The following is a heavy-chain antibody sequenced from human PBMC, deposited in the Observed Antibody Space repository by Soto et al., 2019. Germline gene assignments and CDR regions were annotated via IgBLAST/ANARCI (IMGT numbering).Heavy chain of an antibody. V-gene: IGHV3-53*01. CDR3: ARDGSTGWRTYGMDV. CDR2: IYTGGST. D-gene: IGHD2-8*02. CDR1: GLIVSRNY. J-gene: IGHJ6*02. Sequence: PXGSLRLSCGASGLIVSRNYMSWVRQAPGMGLEWVSVIYTGGSTYYADSVKGRFTISRDNSKNTLYLQMNSLRDADTAVYYCARDGSTGWRTYGMDVWGQGTTVTVSS.